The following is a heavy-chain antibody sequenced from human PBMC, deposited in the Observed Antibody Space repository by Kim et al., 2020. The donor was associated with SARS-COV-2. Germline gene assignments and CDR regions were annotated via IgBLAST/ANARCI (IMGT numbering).Heavy chain of an antibody. D-gene: IGHD3-16*01. CDR3: ARRNLYYFDS. V-gene: IGHV5-51*01. Sequence: GESLKISCEGSGYSFPKFWIGWVRQLPGRGLEWMGNIYPGDSDTQYSPSFHGRVTISADKSANTAYLQWSSLTPSDTAIYFCARRNLYYFDSWGQGTLVT. CDR1: GYSFPKFW. J-gene: IGHJ4*02. CDR2: IYPGDSDT.